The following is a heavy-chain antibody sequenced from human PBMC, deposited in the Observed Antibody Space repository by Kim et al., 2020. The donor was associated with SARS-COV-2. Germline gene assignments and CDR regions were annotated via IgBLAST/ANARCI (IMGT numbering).Heavy chain of an antibody. J-gene: IGHJ6*02. CDR3: ARDRYCSSTSCPPVFYYYYGMDV. CDR1: GGSFSGYY. V-gene: IGHV4-34*01. CDR2: INHSGST. D-gene: IGHD2-2*01. Sequence: SETLSLTCAVYGGSFSGYYWSWIRQPPGKGLEWIGEINHSGSTNYNPSLKSRVTISVDTSKNQFSLKLSSVTAADTAVYYCARDRYCSSTSCPPVFYYYYGMDVWGQGTTVTVSS.